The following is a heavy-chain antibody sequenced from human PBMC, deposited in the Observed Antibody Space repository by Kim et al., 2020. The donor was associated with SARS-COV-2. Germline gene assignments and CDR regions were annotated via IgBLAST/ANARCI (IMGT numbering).Heavy chain of an antibody. CDR1: GYTFTSYG. Sequence: ASVKVSCKASGYTFTSYGISWVRQAPGQGLEWMGWISAYNGNTNYAQKLQGRVTMTTDTSTSTTYMELRSLRSDDTAVYYCARDSELGQTPDQSIAAVKAYNWFEPWGQGTLVTVSS. V-gene: IGHV1-18*01. CDR3: ARDSELGQTPDQSIAAVKAYNWFEP. D-gene: IGHD6-13*01. CDR2: ISAYNGNT. J-gene: IGHJ5*02.